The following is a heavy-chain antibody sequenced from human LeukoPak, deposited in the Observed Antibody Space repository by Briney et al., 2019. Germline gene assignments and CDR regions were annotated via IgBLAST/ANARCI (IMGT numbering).Heavy chain of an antibody. V-gene: IGHV1-46*01. CDR3: VAGIIAAAGMGFDY. CDR2: INPSGGST. Sequence: GASVKVPCKASGYTFTSYYMHWVRQAPGQGPEWMGIINPSGGSTSYAQKFQGRVTMTRDTSTSTVYMELSSLRSEDTAVYYCVAGIIAAAGMGFDYWGQGTLVTVS. D-gene: IGHD6-13*01. J-gene: IGHJ4*02. CDR1: GYTFTSYY.